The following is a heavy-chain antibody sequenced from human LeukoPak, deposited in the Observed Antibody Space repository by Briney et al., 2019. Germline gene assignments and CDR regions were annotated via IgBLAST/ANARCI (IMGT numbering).Heavy chain of an antibody. CDR3: ARFWSGFLPDY. V-gene: IGHV1-18*01. Sequence: GASVKVSCKASGYSFATNEISWERQVPGQGLEWMGWIRVKDGHTNYAQKVQGRVTMTTETSTSTAYMELRSLRSDDTAVYYCARFWSGFLPDYWGQGTLVTVSS. CDR1: GYSFATNE. CDR2: IRVKDGHT. J-gene: IGHJ4*02. D-gene: IGHD3-3*01.